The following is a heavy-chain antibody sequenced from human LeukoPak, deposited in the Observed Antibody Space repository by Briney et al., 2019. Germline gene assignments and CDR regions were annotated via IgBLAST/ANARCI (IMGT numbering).Heavy chain of an antibody. V-gene: IGHV3-30*04. Sequence: GGSLRLSCAASGFTFSSYAMHWVRQAPGKGLEWVAVISYDGSNKYYADSAKGRFTISRDNSKNTLYLQMNSLRAEDTAVYYCARGSATDYYDSSGYLGYWGQGTLVTVSS. CDR2: ISYDGSNK. D-gene: IGHD3-22*01. CDR1: GFTFSSYA. CDR3: ARGSATDYYDSSGYLGY. J-gene: IGHJ4*02.